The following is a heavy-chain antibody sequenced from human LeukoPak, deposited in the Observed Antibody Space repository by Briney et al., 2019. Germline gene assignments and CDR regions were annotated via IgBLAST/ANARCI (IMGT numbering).Heavy chain of an antibody. V-gene: IGHV3-11*06. CDR3: ARDLRIAAAGTYYYYGMDV. CDR2: ISSSSSYT. D-gene: IGHD6-13*01. Sequence: GGSLRLSCAASGFTFSDYYMSWIRQAPGKGLEWVSYISSSSSYTNYADSVKGRFTTSSDNAKNSLYLQMNSLRAEDTAVYYCARDLRIAAAGTYYYYGMDVWGKGTTVTVSS. J-gene: IGHJ6*04. CDR1: GFTFSDYY.